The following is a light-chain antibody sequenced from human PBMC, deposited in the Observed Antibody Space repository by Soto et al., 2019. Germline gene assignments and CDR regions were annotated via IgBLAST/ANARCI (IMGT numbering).Light chain of an antibody. CDR2: AAS. CDR3: QRHNSAPPVS. CDR1: QGISNY. V-gene: IGKV1-27*01. Sequence: DIQMTQSPSSLSASVGDRVTITCRASQGISNYLAWYQQKPGKAPQLLIYAASTLQSGVPSRFSGSGSGTDFTLTISSLQPEDVATYYCQRHNSAPPVSFGPGTKVDL. J-gene: IGKJ3*01.